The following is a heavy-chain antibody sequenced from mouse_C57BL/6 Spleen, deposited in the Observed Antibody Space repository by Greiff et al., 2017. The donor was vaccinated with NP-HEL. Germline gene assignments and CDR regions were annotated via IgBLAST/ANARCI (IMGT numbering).Heavy chain of an antibody. V-gene: IGHV3-6*01. CDR3: ASGGPFITTVVAHWYFDV. J-gene: IGHJ1*03. Sequence: EVQLQQSGPGLVKPSQSLSLTCSVTGYSITSGYYWNWIRQFPGNKLEWMGYISYDGSNNYNPSLKNRISITRDTSKNQFFLKLNSVTTEDTATYYCASGGPFITTVVAHWYFDVWGTGTTVTVSS. CDR2: ISYDGSN. D-gene: IGHD1-1*01. CDR1: GYSITSGYY.